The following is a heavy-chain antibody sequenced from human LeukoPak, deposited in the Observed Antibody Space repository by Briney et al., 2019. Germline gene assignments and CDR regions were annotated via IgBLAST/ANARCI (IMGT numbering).Heavy chain of an antibody. V-gene: IGHV3-30-3*01. CDR1: GVTVSTDY. D-gene: IGHD5-24*01. CDR2: ISYDGSNK. Sequence: GGSLRLSCAVSGVTVSTDYMGWVRQAPGKGLEWVAVISYDGSNKYYADSVKGRFTISRDNSKNTLYLQMNSLRAEDTAVYYCARDGGEQRRGGYNYPGYWGQETLVTVSS. CDR3: ARDGGEQRRGGYNYPGY. J-gene: IGHJ4*02.